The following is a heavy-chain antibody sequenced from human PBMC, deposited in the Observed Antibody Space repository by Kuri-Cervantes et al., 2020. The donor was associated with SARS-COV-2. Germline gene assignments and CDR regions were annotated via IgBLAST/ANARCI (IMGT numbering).Heavy chain of an antibody. CDR2: TYHSGST. CDR1: GGSISSSNW. D-gene: IGHD2-2*01. V-gene: IGHV4-4*02. Sequence: SETLSLTCAVSGGSISSSNWWCWVRQPPGKGLEWIGETYHSGSTYYNPSLKRRVTISVDTSKNQFPLKLSSVTAADTAVYYCARGRRAYTPGYCSITSCHYRGWSDPWGQGTLVTVSS. CDR3: ARGRRAYTPGYCSITSCHYRGWSDP. J-gene: IGHJ5*02.